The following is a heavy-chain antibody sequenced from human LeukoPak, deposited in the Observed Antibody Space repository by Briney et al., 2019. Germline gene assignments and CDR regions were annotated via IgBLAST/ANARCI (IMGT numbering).Heavy chain of an antibody. CDR1: GFTFSSYA. Sequence: GGSLRLSCAASGFTFSSYAMHWVRQAPGKGLEWVAVISYDGSNKYYADSVKGRFTISRDSAKNSLYLQMNSLRAEDTAVYYCARDPRCAYYYYYMDVWGKGTTVTVSS. CDR2: ISYDGSNK. D-gene: IGHD4/OR15-4a*01. J-gene: IGHJ6*03. V-gene: IGHV3-30*04. CDR3: ARDPRCAYYYYYMDV.